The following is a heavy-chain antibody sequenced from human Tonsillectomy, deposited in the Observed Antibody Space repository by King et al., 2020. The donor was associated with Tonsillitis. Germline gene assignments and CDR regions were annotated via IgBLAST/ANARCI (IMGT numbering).Heavy chain of an antibody. CDR2: ISPYNDDS. CDR1: GYSFTSYG. Sequence: QLVQSGAEVKKPGASVKVSCKASGYSFTSYGMSWVRQSPGQGLEWMGWISPYNDDSNYAQKFQGRVTVTADTATSTAYMELRGRRSDDTAVYYCTRVWGIVVRSMIDYWGQGTLVTVSS. V-gene: IGHV1-18*01. D-gene: IGHD3-22*01. J-gene: IGHJ4*02. CDR3: TRVWGIVVRSMIDY.